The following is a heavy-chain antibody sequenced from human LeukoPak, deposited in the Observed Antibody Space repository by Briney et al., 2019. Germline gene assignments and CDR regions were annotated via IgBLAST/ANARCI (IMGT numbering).Heavy chain of an antibody. V-gene: IGHV4-34*01. D-gene: IGHD6-19*01. CDR1: GGSFSGYY. CDR3: ARGEGYSSGWYPHFDY. Sequence: SETLSLTCAVYGGSFSGYYWSWIRQPPGKGLEWIGEINHSGSTNYNPSLKSRVTISVDTSKNQFSLKLSSVTAADTAVYYCARGEGYSSGWYPHFDYWGQGTLVTVSS. CDR2: INHSGST. J-gene: IGHJ4*02.